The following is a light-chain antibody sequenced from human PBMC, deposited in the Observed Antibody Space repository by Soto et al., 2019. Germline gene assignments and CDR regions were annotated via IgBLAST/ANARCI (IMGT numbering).Light chain of an antibody. Sequence: EIVLTQSPGTLSLSPGERATLSCRASQSVSSSYLAWYQQKPGQAPRLLIYGASSRATGIPARFSGSGSGTDFTLTISSLEPEDFAVYYCQQRSNWPITFGLGTRLEIK. CDR1: QSVSSSY. J-gene: IGKJ5*01. CDR3: QQRSNWPIT. V-gene: IGKV3D-20*02. CDR2: GAS.